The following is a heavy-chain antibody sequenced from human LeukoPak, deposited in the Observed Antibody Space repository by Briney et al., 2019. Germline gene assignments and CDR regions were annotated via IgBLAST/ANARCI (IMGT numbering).Heavy chain of an antibody. CDR3: ARSRLAVAGREYGMDV. Sequence: GGSLRLPCAASGFTVSSNYMSWVRQAPGKGLEWVSVIYSGGSTYYADSVKGRFTISRDNSKNTLYLQMNSLRAEDTAVYYCARSRLAVAGREYGMDVWGQGTTVTVSS. J-gene: IGHJ6*02. CDR2: IYSGGST. CDR1: GFTVSSNY. D-gene: IGHD6-19*01. V-gene: IGHV3-53*01.